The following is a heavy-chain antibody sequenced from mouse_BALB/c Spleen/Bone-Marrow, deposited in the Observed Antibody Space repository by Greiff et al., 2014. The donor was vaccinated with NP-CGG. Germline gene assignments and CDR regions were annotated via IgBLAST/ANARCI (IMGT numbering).Heavy chain of an antibody. Sequence: LVESGAELVKPGASVKLSCTASGFNIKDTYMHWVKQRPEQGLEWIGRIDPANGNTKYDPKLQGKATITADTSSNTAYLQLSSLTSEDTAVYYCASYYYGSSSFAYWGQGTLVTVSA. CDR2: IDPANGNT. D-gene: IGHD1-1*01. V-gene: IGHV14-3*02. CDR3: ASYYYGSSSFAY. J-gene: IGHJ3*01. CDR1: GFNIKDTY.